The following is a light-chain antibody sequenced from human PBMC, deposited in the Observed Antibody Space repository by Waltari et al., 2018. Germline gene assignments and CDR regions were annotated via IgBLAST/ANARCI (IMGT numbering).Light chain of an antibody. CDR1: SSNIRSNT. CDR3: ATWDDSLNGWV. J-gene: IGLJ3*02. V-gene: IGLV1-44*01. Sequence: QSVLTQPPSASGTPGQRVSISCSGSSSNIRSNTVNWFQQLPGTAPKLLIYNNSQRPSGVPARFSGSKSGTSASLAISGLQSEDEAAYYCATWDDSLNGWVFGGGTKLTVL. CDR2: NNS.